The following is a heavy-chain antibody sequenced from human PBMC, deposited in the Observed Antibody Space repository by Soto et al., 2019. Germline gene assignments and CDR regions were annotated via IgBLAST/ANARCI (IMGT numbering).Heavy chain of an antibody. D-gene: IGHD2-15*01. Sequence: QVQLVESGGGVVQPGRSLRLSCAASGFTFSSYGMHWVRQAPGKGLEWVAAISYDGSNKYYADSVKGRFTISRDNSKNTLYLQMNSLRAEYTAVYYCAKEPYCSGGSCYGLDYWGQGTLVTVSS. CDR3: AKEPYCSGGSCYGLDY. CDR1: GFTFSSYG. J-gene: IGHJ4*02. V-gene: IGHV3-30*18. CDR2: ISYDGSNK.